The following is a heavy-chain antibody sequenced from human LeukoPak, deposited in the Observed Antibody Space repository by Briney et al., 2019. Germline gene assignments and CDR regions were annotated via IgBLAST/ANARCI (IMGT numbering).Heavy chain of an antibody. CDR3: AKDQRGYYYDSSGYYYFDY. Sequence: GGSLRLSCAASGFTFSIYGMHWVRQAPGKGLEWVAFIRYDGSNKYYADSVKGRFTISRDNSKNTLYLQMNSLRAEDTAVYYCAKDQRGYYYDSSGYYYFDYWGQGTLVTVSS. V-gene: IGHV3-30*02. D-gene: IGHD3-22*01. CDR2: IRYDGSNK. CDR1: GFTFSIYG. J-gene: IGHJ4*02.